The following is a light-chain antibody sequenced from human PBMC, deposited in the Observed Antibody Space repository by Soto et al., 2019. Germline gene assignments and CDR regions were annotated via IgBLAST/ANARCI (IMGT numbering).Light chain of an antibody. Sequence: TQSPSSLSASVGDRVTITCRASQDIAIYLAWYQQKPGKAPELLIYAASTLQSGVPSGFSGSGSGTDFTLTISCLQSEDFATYYCQQYYSFPLTFGQGTKVDIK. J-gene: IGKJ1*01. CDR3: QQYYSFPLT. V-gene: IGKV1D-8*01. CDR1: QDIAIY. CDR2: AAS.